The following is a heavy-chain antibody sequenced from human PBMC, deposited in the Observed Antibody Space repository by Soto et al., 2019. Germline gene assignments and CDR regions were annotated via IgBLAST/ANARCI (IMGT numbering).Heavy chain of an antibody. V-gene: IGHV3-21*01. CDR3: AREQQLARGDY. CDR1: GFTFSSYS. Sequence: EVQLVESGGGLVKPGGSLRLSCAASGFTFSSYSMNWVRQAPGKGLEWVSSISSSSSYIYYADSVKGRFTISRDNAKNSLYLQMKSLRAEDTAVYYCAREQQLARGDYWGQGTLVTVSS. CDR2: ISSSSSYI. D-gene: IGHD6-13*01. J-gene: IGHJ4*02.